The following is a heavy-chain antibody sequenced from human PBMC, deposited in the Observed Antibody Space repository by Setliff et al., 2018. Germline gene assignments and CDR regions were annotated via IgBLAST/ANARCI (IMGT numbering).Heavy chain of an antibody. J-gene: IGHJ4*02. D-gene: IGHD2-15*01. Sequence: GGSLRLSCAASGFNFSSYAFNWVRHAPGKGLEWVSSISSRSTYIYYADSLKGRFTISRDNAKNSLYLQMNSLRAEDTAVYYCARFACSGGSCYLSSSDYWGQGTLVTVSS. V-gene: IGHV3-21*01. CDR3: ARFACSGGSCYLSSSDY. CDR1: GFNFSSYA. CDR2: ISSRSTYI.